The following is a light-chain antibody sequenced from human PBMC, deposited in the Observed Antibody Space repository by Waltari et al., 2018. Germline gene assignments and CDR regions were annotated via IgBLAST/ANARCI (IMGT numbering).Light chain of an antibody. J-gene: IGKJ2*01. CDR1: QSVGSY. CDR2: DAS. CDR3: QQRSNWTPHT. Sequence: EFVLTHSQAPCPCSPEDPATLSCRASQSVGSYLAWYQQKPGQPPRLLIYDASNRATGVPARFRGSGSGTEFTLTISSLEAEDFAVYYCQQRSNWTPHTFGQGARLEIK. V-gene: IGKV3-11*01.